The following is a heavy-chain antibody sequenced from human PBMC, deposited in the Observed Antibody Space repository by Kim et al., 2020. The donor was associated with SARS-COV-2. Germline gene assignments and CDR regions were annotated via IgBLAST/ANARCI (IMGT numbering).Heavy chain of an antibody. D-gene: IGHD6-13*01. V-gene: IGHV4-34*01. CDR3: ARGQASSSWYPYYYYGMDV. CDR2: INHSGST. CDR1: GGSFSGHY. Sequence: SETLSLTCAVYGGSFSGHYWIWIRQPPGKGLEWIGEINHSGSTNYNPSLKSRVTISVDTSKNQFSLTLSSVTAADTAVYYCARGQASSSWYPYYYYGMDVWGQGTTVTVSS. J-gene: IGHJ6*02.